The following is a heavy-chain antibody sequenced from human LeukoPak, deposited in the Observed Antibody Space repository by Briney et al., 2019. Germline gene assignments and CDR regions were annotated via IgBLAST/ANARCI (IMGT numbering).Heavy chain of an antibody. CDR1: GFTFSSYA. J-gene: IGHJ6*03. Sequence: GGSLRLSCAASGFTFSSYAMSWVRQAPGKGLEWVSAISGSGGSTYYADSVKGRFTISRDNSKNTLYLQMNSLRAEDTAVYYCARSDYGDSLYYYYYYMDVWGKGTTVTVSS. CDR2: ISGSGGST. D-gene: IGHD4-17*01. V-gene: IGHV3-23*01. CDR3: ARSDYGDSLYYYYYYMDV.